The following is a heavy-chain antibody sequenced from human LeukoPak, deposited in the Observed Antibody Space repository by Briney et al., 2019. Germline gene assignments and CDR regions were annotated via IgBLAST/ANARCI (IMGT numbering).Heavy chain of an antibody. CDR1: GGSISSSSYY. V-gene: IGHV4-39*07. CDR2: INHSGST. CDR3: ARGALAAAGYYYYYGMDV. J-gene: IGHJ6*02. Sequence: SETLPLTCTVSGGSISSSSYYWGWIRQPPGKGLEWIGEINHSGSTNYNPSLKGRVTISVDTSKNQFSLKLSSVTAADTAVYYCARGALAAAGYYYYYGMDVWGQGTTVTVSS. D-gene: IGHD6-13*01.